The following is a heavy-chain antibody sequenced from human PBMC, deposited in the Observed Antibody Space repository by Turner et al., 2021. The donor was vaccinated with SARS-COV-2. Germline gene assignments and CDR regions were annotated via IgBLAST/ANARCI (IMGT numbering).Heavy chain of an antibody. J-gene: IGHJ6*02. CDR3: ATDDVDIVPTHSYFYYAMDV. D-gene: IGHD5-12*01. Sequence: QLQLQESGPGLVKPSETLSITCTVSCGLISTSSYSWGRIRQPPGKGPGLIGSIYNWGSAYNNPSLKSRYTISVDTTDNQFTLMFISVTAADAAVYYCATDDVDIVPTHSYFYYAMDVWGQGTTVTVSS. CDR2: IYNWGSA. CDR1: CGLISTSSYS. V-gene: IGHV4-39*01.